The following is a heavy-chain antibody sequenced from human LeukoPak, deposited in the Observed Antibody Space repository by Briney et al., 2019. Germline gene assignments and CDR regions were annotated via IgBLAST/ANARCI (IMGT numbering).Heavy chain of an antibody. Sequence: GGSLRLSCAASGFTFSSYAMSWVRQAPGKGLEWVSAISGSGGSTYYADSVKGRFTISRDNSKNTLCLQMNSLRAEDTAVYYCAKDPRRMPYYFDYWGQGTLVTVSS. CDR2: ISGSGGST. J-gene: IGHJ4*02. D-gene: IGHD1-14*01. V-gene: IGHV3-23*01. CDR3: AKDPRRMPYYFDY. CDR1: GFTFSSYA.